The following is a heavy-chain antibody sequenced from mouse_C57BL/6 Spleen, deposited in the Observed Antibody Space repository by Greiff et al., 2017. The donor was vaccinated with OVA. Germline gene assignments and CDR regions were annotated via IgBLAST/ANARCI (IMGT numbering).Heavy chain of an antibody. J-gene: IGHJ2*01. CDR2: IYPGSGNT. V-gene: IGHV1-76*01. D-gene: IGHD1-1*01. CDR1: GYTFTDYY. CDR3: ARGDYYGSSLFDY. Sequence: VQLQQSGAELVRPGASVKLSCKASGYTFTDYYINWVKQRPGQGLEWIARIYPGSGNTYYNEKFKGKATLTAEKSSSTAYMQLSSLTSEDSAVYFCARGDYYGSSLFDYWGQGTTLTVSS.